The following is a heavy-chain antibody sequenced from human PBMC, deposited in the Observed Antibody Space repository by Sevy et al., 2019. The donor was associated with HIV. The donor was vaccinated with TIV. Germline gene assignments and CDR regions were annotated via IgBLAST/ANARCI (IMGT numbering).Heavy chain of an antibody. CDR1: GGIFKSYG. CDR2: IIPILNTV. CDR3: VRGGGNGWYYFDY. Sequence: SVKVSCKASGGIFKSYGISWVRQAPGQGLEWMGGIIPILNTVHYAQKFQGRVTITADESTKTAYMGLSSLRSEDTAVDYCVRGGGNGWYYFDYWGQETLVTVSS. V-gene: IGHV1-69*13. D-gene: IGHD6-19*01. J-gene: IGHJ4*02.